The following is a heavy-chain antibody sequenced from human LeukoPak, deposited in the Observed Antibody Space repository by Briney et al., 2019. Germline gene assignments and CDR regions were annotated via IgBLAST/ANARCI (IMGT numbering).Heavy chain of an antibody. D-gene: IGHD1-20*01. Sequence: QTLSLTCAISGDSVSNNSTTWNWIRQSPSRGLEWLGRTYYRSEWYNDYAVSVKSRITINPDTSKNQFSLQLNSVTPEDTAVYYCAKTENNWSYGMDVWGQGTTVTVSS. V-gene: IGHV6-1*01. CDR3: AKTENNWSYGMDV. CDR1: GDSVSNNSTT. CDR2: TYYRSEWYN. J-gene: IGHJ6*02.